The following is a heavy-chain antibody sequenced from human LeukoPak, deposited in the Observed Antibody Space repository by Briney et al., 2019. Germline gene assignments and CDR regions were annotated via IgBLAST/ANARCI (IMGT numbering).Heavy chain of an antibody. CDR2: IYYSGST. CDR3: ARGYYGSGSYGRFDY. CDR1: GGSISSYY. Sequence: PSETLSLTCTVSGGSISSYYWSWIRQPPGKGLEWIGYIYYSGSTNYNPSLKSRVTISVDTSKNQFSLELSSVTAADTAVYYCARGYYGSGSYGRFDYWGQGTLVTVSS. V-gene: IGHV4-59*01. J-gene: IGHJ4*02. D-gene: IGHD3-10*01.